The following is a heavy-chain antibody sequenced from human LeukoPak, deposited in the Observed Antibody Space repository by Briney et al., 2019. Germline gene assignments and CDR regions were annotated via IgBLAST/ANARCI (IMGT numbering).Heavy chain of an antibody. D-gene: IGHD3-22*01. V-gene: IGHV3-49*04. J-gene: IGHJ3*02. CDR3: TSSGYLGDAFDI. CDR1: GFTFGDYA. Sequence: PGRSLRLSCTASGFTFGDYAMSWVRQAPGKGLEWVGFIRSKAYGGTTEYAASVKGRFTISRDDSKSIAYLQMNSLKTEDTAAYYCTSSGYLGDAFDIWGQGTMVTVSS. CDR2: IRSKAYGGTT.